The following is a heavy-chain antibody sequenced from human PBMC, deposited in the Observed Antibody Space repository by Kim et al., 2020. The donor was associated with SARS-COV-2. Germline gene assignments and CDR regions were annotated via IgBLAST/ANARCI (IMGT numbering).Heavy chain of an antibody. V-gene: IGHV3-43*02. CDR3: AKDIGIAAAGMGPYYYYYGMDV. D-gene: IGHD6-13*01. CDR2: ISGDGGST. CDR1: GFTFDDYA. J-gene: IGHJ6*02. Sequence: GGSLRLSCAASGFTFDDYAMHWVRQAPGKGLEWVSLISGDGGSTYYADSVKGRFTISRDNSKNSLYLQMNSLRTEDTALYYCAKDIGIAAAGMGPYYYYYGMDVWGQGTTVTVSS.